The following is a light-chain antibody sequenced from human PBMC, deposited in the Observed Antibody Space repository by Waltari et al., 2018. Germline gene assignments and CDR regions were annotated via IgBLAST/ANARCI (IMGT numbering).Light chain of an antibody. CDR1: TSNIGAGHD. CDR3: QSFDNMLSGGVV. Sequence: QSVLTQPPSVSGTPGQRVTISCSGSTSNIGAGHDVHWYQHLPGTAPTLLIFGNNNRPSGVPHRLSGSKSGTSASPAITGLQADDEADYFCQSFDNMLSGGVVFGGGTKLAVL. V-gene: IGLV1-40*01. CDR2: GNN. J-gene: IGLJ2*01.